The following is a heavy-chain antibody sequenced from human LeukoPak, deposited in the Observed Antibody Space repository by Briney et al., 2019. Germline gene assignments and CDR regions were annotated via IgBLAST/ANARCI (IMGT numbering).Heavy chain of an antibody. CDR2: ISTSGSTK. Sequence: GGSLRLSCAASGFTFSDYYMSWIRQAPGKGLEWVSYISTSGSTKYYADSVKGRFTISRDNTKNSLYLQMNSLRAEDTAVYYCARRREEYSSCFDYWGQGTLVTVSS. CDR1: GFTFSDYY. J-gene: IGHJ4*02. D-gene: IGHD6-6*01. CDR3: ARRREEYSSCFDY. V-gene: IGHV3-11*04.